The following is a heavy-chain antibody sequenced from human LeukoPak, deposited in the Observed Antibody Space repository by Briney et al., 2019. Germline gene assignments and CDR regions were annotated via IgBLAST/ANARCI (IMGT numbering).Heavy chain of an antibody. Sequence: PPETLSLTCAVYGGSFSGYYWSWIRQPPGEGLEWIGEINHSVSTNYNPSLKSRVNISVNTSKNQFSLKLSSVTAADTAVYYCARLLIAAAGPFDYWGQGTLVTVSS. D-gene: IGHD6-13*01. V-gene: IGHV4-34*01. CDR1: GGSFSGYY. J-gene: IGHJ4*02. CDR3: ARLLIAAAGPFDY. CDR2: INHSVST.